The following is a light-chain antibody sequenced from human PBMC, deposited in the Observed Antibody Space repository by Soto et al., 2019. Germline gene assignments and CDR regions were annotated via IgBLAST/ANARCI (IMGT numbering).Light chain of an antibody. V-gene: IGKV1-13*02. J-gene: IGKJ5*01. CDR1: QGITSA. Sequence: AIQLTQSPSSLSASVGDRVTITCRASQGITSALAWYQQKPGKAPKLLISIASSLESGVPSRFSGSGSGTDFTLTISSLQPEDFATYYCQQFNSDPITFGQGTRLEIK. CDR3: QQFNSDPIT. CDR2: IAS.